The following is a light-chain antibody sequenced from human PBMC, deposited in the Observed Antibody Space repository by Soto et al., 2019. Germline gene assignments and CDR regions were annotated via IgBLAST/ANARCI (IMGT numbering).Light chain of an antibody. J-gene: IGLJ1*01. CDR3: CSYAGRYTYV. Sequence: QSALTQPRAVSGSPGQSVSISCTGTSSDVGGYTYVSWYQHHPGKAPKVRIYDVSKRPSGVPGRFSGSKSGNTASLTISGLQSEDEADYYGCSYAGRYTYVFGTGTKVTVL. V-gene: IGLV2-11*01. CDR2: DVS. CDR1: SSDVGGYTY.